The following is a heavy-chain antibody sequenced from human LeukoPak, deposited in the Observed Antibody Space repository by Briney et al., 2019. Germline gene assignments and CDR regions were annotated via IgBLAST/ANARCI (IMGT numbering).Heavy chain of an antibody. CDR2: INSDGSSI. V-gene: IGHV3-74*01. D-gene: IGHD1-26*01. Sequence: GGSLRLSCAASGLTISSYWMHWVRQAPGKGLVWVSRINSDGSSISYADAVKGRFTISRDNAKNTLYLQMNSLRAKDTAVYYCARRAYSGSYFYFDYWGQGTLVTVSS. CDR1: GLTISSYW. CDR3: ARRAYSGSYFYFDY. J-gene: IGHJ4*02.